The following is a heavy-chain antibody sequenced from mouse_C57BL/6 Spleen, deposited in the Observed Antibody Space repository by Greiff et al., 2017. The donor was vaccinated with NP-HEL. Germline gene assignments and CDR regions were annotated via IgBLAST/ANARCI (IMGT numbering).Heavy chain of an antibody. CDR1: GYTFTDYN. V-gene: IGHV1-18*01. J-gene: IGHJ3*01. Sequence: EVQLQQSGPELVKPGASVTITCKASGYTFTDYNMDWVKQSHGKSLEWIGDINPDNGGTIYKQKFKGKATLTVDKSSSTSYMELRSLTTEDTAGYYCARGGVPPFAYWGQGTLVTVSA. CDR2: INPDNGGT. CDR3: ARGGVPPFAY.